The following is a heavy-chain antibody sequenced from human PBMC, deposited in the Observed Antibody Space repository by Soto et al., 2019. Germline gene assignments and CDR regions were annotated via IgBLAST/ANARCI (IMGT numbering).Heavy chain of an antibody. J-gene: IGHJ6*03. CDR3: ARAVRGLRDYYYYYYMDV. V-gene: IGHV4-59*01. CDR1: GGSISSYY. D-gene: IGHD3-10*01. Sequence: SETLSLTCTVSGGSISSYYWSWIRQPPGKGLEWIGYIYYSGSTNYNPSLKSRVTISVDTSKNQFSLKLSSVTAADTAVYYCARAVRGLRDYYYYYYMDVWGKGTTVTVSS. CDR2: IYYSGST.